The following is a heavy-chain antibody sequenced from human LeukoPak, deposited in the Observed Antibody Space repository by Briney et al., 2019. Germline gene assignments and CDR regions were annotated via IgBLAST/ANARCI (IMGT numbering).Heavy chain of an antibody. CDR3: ARDSHLGMATIAFGFF. J-gene: IGHJ4*02. CDR1: GGSFSGYY. V-gene: IGHV4-34*01. Sequence: SETLSLTCAVYGGSFSGYYWSWIRQPPGKGLEWIGEINHSGSTNYNPSLKSRVTISVDKSKNQFSLKLSSVTAADTAVYYCARDSHLGMATIAFGFFWGQGTLVTVSS. D-gene: IGHD5-24*01. CDR2: INHSGST.